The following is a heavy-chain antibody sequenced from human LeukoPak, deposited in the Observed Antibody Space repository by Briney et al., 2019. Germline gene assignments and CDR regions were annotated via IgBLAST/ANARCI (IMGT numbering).Heavy chain of an antibody. V-gene: IGHV3-23*01. Sequence: SGGSLRLSCAASGFTFSTYAMSWVRQAPGKGLEWVSAMSGSGGSTYYADSVKGRFTISRDNSKNTLYLQMNSLRAEDTAVYYCAKDFFGESRLGYFDYWGQGTLVTVSS. D-gene: IGHD3-10*01. CDR3: AKDFFGESRLGYFDY. J-gene: IGHJ4*02. CDR1: GFTFSTYA. CDR2: MSGSGGST.